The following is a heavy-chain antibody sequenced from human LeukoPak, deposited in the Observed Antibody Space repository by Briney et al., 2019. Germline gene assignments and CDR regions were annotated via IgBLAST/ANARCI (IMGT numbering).Heavy chain of an antibody. CDR1: GYTFTSYA. V-gene: IGHV1-3*02. CDR3: ARGRSSSWSGYYYYMDV. CDR2: SNAGNGNT. D-gene: IGHD6-13*01. Sequence: ASVKVSCKASGYTFTSYAMHWVRQAPGQRLEWMGWSNAGNGNTKYSQEFQGRVTITRDTSASTAYMELSSLRSDDTAVYYCARGRSSSWSGYYYYMDVWGKGTTVTVSS. J-gene: IGHJ6*03.